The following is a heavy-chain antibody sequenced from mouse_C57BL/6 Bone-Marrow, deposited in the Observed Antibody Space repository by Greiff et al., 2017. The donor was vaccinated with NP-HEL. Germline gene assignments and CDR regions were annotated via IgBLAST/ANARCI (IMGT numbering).Heavy chain of an antibody. V-gene: IGHV1-82*01. CDR3: AREIYYYGSWYFDV. CDR1: GYAFSSSW. Sequence: VQLVESGPELVKPGASVKISCKASGYAFSSSWMNWVKQRPGKGLEWIGRIYPGDGDTNYNGKFKGKATLTADKSSSTAYMQLSSLTSEDSAVYFCAREIYYYGSWYFDVWGTGTTVTVSS. J-gene: IGHJ1*03. D-gene: IGHD1-1*01. CDR2: IYPGDGDT.